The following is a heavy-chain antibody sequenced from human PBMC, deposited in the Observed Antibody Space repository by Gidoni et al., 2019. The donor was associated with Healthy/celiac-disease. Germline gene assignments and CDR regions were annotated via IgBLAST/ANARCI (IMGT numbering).Heavy chain of an antibody. CDR2: ISSSSSYI. J-gene: IGHJ6*02. D-gene: IGHD5-18*01. V-gene: IGHV3-21*01. CDR3: ARDRGYSYGKYYYYGMDV. CDR1: GFTFSSYS. Sequence: EVQLVESGGGLVKPGGSLRLSCAASGFTFSSYSMNWVRQAPGKGLEWGSSISSSSSYIYYADSVKGRFTISRDNAKNSLYLQRNSLRAEDTAVYYCARDRGYSYGKYYYYGMDVWGQGTTVTVSS.